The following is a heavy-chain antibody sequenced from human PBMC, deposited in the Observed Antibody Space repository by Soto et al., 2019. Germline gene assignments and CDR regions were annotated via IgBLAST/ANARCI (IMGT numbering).Heavy chain of an antibody. V-gene: IGHV4-30-4*01. CDR2: IHYTGST. J-gene: IGHJ6*02. CDR3: ARAGSEDYYGMDV. D-gene: IGHD6-6*01. CDR1: GGSISSDEYF. Sequence: QVQLQESGPGLVKPSQTLSLTCSVSGGSISSDEYFWSWIRQSPGKGLEWFGYIHYTGSTSNNPSLKSRLTILVDTSKNQFSLKLSSVTAADTAVYFCARAGSEDYYGMDVWGQGTPVTVSS.